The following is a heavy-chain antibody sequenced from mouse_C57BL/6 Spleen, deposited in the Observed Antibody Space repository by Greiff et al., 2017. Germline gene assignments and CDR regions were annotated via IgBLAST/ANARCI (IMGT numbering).Heavy chain of an antibody. CDR1: GYTFTNYW. J-gene: IGHJ4*01. CDR3: ARRIGSSYSYYAMDY. V-gene: IGHV1-63*01. CDR2: IYPGGGYT. Sequence: QVQLQQSGAELVRPGTSVKMSCKASGYTFTNYWIGWAKQRPGHGLEWIGDIYPGGGYTNYNEKFKGKATLTADKSSSTAYMQFSSLTSEDSAIYYCARRIGSSYSYYAMDYWGQGTSVTVSS. D-gene: IGHD1-1*01.